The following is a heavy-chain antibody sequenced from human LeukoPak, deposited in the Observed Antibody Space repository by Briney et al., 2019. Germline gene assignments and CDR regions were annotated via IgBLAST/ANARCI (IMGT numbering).Heavy chain of an antibody. D-gene: IGHD3-22*01. V-gene: IGHV3-11*01. Sequence: GGSLRLSCAASGFTFSDYYMSWIRQAPGKGLEWISYISSSGSTIYYADPVKGRFTISRDNAKNSLYLQMNSLRAEDTAVYYCARDLGYYDSSGYLRGAEYFQHWGQGTLVTVSS. CDR3: ARDLGYYDSSGYLRGAEYFQH. CDR2: ISSSGSTI. J-gene: IGHJ1*01. CDR1: GFTFSDYY.